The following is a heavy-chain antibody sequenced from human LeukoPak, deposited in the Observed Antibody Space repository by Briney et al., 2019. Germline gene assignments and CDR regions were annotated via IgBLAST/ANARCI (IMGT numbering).Heavy chain of an antibody. Sequence: SETLSLTCIVSGGSINNYYLSWIRQPPGKGLEWIGEVSFSGSTNYNPSLTSRVTISADTSKNQFSLKLSSVTAAATALYYCALYCRLSSNCGYYGMDVWGQGTTVTVSS. J-gene: IGHJ6*02. CDR1: GGSINNYY. CDR2: VSFSGST. CDR3: ALYCRLSSNCGYYGMDV. D-gene: IGHD2-15*01. V-gene: IGHV4-59*08.